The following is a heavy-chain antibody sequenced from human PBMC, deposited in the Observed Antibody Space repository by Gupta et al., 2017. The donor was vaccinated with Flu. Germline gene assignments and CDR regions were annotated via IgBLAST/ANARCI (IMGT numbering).Heavy chain of an antibody. CDR3: ATGTSGIGFDH. D-gene: IGHD1-14*01. CDR2: IFYGDSDT. Sequence: EVQLVQSGAPVKKPGASLKISCQGSGYSFTTYWIGWVRQMPGKGLEWMGIIFYGDSDTRYSPSFQDQVTISADTSINTVFLQWSSLKASDTAIYYCATGTSGIGFDHWGQGTLVTVSS. J-gene: IGHJ4*02. V-gene: IGHV5-51*03. CDR1: GYSFTTYW.